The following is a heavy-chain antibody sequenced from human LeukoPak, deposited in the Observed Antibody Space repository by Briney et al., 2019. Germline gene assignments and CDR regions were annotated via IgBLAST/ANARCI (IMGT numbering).Heavy chain of an antibody. V-gene: IGHV3-33*01. D-gene: IGHD2-15*01. CDR3: ARPNCSGGSCYPFPDY. Sequence: PGRSLRLSCAASGFTFSSYGMHWVRQAPGKGLEWVAVIWYDGSNKYYADSVKGRFTISRDNSKNPLYLQMNSLRAEDTAVYYCARPNCSGGSCYPFPDYWGQGTLVTVSS. J-gene: IGHJ4*02. CDR1: GFTFSSYG. CDR2: IWYDGSNK.